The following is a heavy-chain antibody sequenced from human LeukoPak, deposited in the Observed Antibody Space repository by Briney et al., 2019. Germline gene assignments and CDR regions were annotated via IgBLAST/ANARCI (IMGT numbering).Heavy chain of an antibody. CDR3: ATAVYCSGGSCYFPFDY. CDR1: GFTFSSYA. CDR2: ISGSGGST. Sequence: GGSLRLSCAASGFTFSSYAMSWVRQAPGKGLEWVSAISGSGGSTYYADSVKGRFTISRDNSKNTLYLQMNSLRAEDTAVYYCATAVYCSGGSCYFPFDYWGQGTLVTVPS. V-gene: IGHV3-23*01. D-gene: IGHD2-15*01. J-gene: IGHJ4*02.